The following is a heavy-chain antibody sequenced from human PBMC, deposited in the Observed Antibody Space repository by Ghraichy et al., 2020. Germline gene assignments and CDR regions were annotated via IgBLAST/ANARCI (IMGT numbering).Heavy chain of an antibody. CDR1: GFTFSNYG. CDR2: ISYDGNNK. Sequence: GGSLRLSCAASGFTFSNYGMHWVRQAPDKGLEWVAVISYDGNNKYYVDSVKGRFTISRDNSKNTLYLQMNSLRAEDTAVYYCAKDLVGGSDIRYNFDYWGQGTLVTVSS. CDR3: AKDLVGGSDIRYNFDY. J-gene: IGHJ4*02. D-gene: IGHD3-10*01. V-gene: IGHV3-30*18.